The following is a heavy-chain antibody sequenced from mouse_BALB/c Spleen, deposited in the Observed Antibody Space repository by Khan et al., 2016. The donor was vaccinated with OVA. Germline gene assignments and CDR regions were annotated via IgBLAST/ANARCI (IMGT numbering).Heavy chain of an antibody. CDR3: ARAYYRYDGYYAMDY. Sequence: QVQLQQSGPGLVAPSQSLSITCTVSGFSLSRYNIHWVRQPPGKGLEWLGMIWGGGGTDYNSTLKSRLNISKDNSKSQVFLKMNSLQTDDTAMYYCARAYYRYDGYYAMDYWCQGTSVTASS. CDR1: GFSLSRYN. V-gene: IGHV2-6-4*01. J-gene: IGHJ4*01. CDR2: IWGGGGT. D-gene: IGHD2-14*01.